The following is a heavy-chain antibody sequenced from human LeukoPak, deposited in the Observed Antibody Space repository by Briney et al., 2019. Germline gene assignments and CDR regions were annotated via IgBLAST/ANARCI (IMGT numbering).Heavy chain of an antibody. D-gene: IGHD6-13*01. J-gene: IGHJ4*02. CDR3: ARDLSSSWYFDY. Sequence: ASVKVSCKASGYTFTSYYMHWVRQAPGQGLEWMGIINPRGGSTNYAQMFQGRVTMTRDTSTSTVYMELGSLRSEDTAVYYCARDLSSSWYFDYWGQGTLVTVSS. CDR1: GYTFTSYY. V-gene: IGHV1-46*01. CDR2: INPRGGST.